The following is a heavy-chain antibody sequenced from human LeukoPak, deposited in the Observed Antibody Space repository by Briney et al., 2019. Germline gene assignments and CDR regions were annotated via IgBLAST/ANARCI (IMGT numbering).Heavy chain of an antibody. V-gene: IGHV3-74*01. Sequence: PGGSLRLSCAASGFTFSTYWMHWVRQVPGKGLVWVSRIGTDGSSTSYADSVRGRFTISRDIAKNTLYLQMNSLRAEDTAVYYCARVGGSPYFDYWGQGSLVTVSS. J-gene: IGHJ4*02. CDR1: GFTFSTYW. CDR2: IGTDGSST. CDR3: ARVGGSPYFDY. D-gene: IGHD1-26*01.